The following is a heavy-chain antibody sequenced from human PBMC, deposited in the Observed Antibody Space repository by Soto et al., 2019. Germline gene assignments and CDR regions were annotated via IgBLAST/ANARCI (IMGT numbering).Heavy chain of an antibody. V-gene: IGHV1-2*02. D-gene: IGHD3-10*01. CDR3: AREVTYGGGSFSLGL. J-gene: IGHJ4*02. CDR1: GYFFTSYY. CDR2: NNPNNGGT. Sequence: QVQLVQSGAEVEKPGASVKVSCKTSGYFFTSYYIHWVRQAPGQGLEWMGWNNPNNGGTNSAQKFQGRVTMTSDTSINTAYMEITSLRSDDTALYYCAREVTYGGGSFSLGLWGQGTLVTVSS.